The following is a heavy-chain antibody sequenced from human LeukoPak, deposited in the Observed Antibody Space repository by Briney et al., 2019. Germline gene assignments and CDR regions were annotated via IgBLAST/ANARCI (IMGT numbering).Heavy chain of an antibody. CDR2: TYYRSKWYN. J-gene: IGHJ6*03. Sequence: SQTLSLTCAISGDSVSSNSAAWNWIRQSPSRGLEWLGRTYYRSKWYNDYAVSVKSRITINPDTSKNQFSLQLNSVTPEDTAVYYCARSKLGTPTYYYYYYYMDVWGKGTTVTVSS. CDR3: ARSKLGTPTYYYYYYYMDV. CDR1: GDSVSSNSAA. V-gene: IGHV6-1*01. D-gene: IGHD7-27*01.